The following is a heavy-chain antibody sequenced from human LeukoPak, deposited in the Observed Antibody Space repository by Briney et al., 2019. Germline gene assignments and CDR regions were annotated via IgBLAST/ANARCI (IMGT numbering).Heavy chain of an antibody. CDR3: ARDRQETGTHFQH. CDR2: ISYDGNNE. D-gene: IGHD1-14*01. Sequence: PGGSLRLSCAASGFIFSSYAMHWVRQAPGKGLEWVAVISYDGNNEYYADSVKGRFTISRDNSKNTLCLQMNSLRAEDTAVYYCARDRQETGTHFQHWGQGTLVTVSS. CDR1: GFIFSSYA. V-gene: IGHV3-30-3*01. J-gene: IGHJ1*01.